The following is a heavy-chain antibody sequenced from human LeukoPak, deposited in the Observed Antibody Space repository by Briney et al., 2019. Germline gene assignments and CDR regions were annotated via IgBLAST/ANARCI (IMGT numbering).Heavy chain of an antibody. J-gene: IGHJ4*02. CDR2: IRKTTQGGTT. Sequence: GGSLRLSCATSGFTFADYAVSWFRQAPGKGLEWVGFIRKTTQGGTTEYAASVKGRFTISRDDSKRIAHLQMNSLRTEDTAIYYRAREDPWIQLRPADYWGQGTLVTVSS. V-gene: IGHV3-49*03. CDR3: AREDPWIQLRPADY. D-gene: IGHD5-18*01. CDR1: GFTFADYA.